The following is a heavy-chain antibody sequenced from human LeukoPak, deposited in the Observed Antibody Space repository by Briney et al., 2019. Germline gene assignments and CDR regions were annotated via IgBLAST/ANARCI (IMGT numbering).Heavy chain of an antibody. D-gene: IGHD3-16*01. CDR2: ISGSGGST. Sequence: GGSLRLSCAASGFTFSNSAMSWVRQAPGKGLEWVSVISGSGGSTYYADSVKGRFTISRDNSKNTVYLQMDSLRADDTAVYYCAKAPGGIVGYWGQGTLVTVSS. CDR3: AKAPGGIVGY. V-gene: IGHV3-23*01. J-gene: IGHJ4*02. CDR1: GFTFSNSA.